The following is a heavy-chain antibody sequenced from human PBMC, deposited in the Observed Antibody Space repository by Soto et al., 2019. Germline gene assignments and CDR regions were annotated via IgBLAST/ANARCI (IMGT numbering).Heavy chain of an antibody. CDR3: ARGGSCTGTNCHSNWFEP. CDR2: IWCDGSNK. CDR1: EFTFSTYG. D-gene: IGHD2-2*02. V-gene: IGHV3-33*01. J-gene: IGHJ5*02. Sequence: PGGSLRFSCAASEFTFSTYGMHWVRQGPGKGLEWVAVIWCDGSNKYYADSVKGRFTISRDNSKNTLYLQLNSLRAEETAVYYCARGGSCTGTNCHSNWFEPWGQGTMVTVSS.